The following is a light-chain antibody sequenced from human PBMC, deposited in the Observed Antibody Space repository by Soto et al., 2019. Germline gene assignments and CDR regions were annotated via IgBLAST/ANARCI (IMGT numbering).Light chain of an antibody. CDR2: AAS. J-gene: IGKJ1*01. Sequence: DIQMTQSPSSLSASVGDRVTITCRASQSIASYVNWYQQKSGKPPKVLIYAASILHTGVPSRFSGSESGTGFTLTISSLQPEDVATYYCQQTYSIPWTFGLGTKVEIK. CDR3: QQTYSIPWT. V-gene: IGKV1-39*01. CDR1: QSIASY.